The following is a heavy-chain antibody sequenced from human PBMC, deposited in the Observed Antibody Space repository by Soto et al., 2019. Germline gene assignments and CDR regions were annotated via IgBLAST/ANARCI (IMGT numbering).Heavy chain of an antibody. J-gene: IGHJ6*02. V-gene: IGHV3-23*01. D-gene: IGHD3-9*01. CDR1: GFTFSSYA. CDR2: ISGSGGST. Sequence: GGSLRLSCAASGFTFSSYAMSWVRQAPGKGLEWVSAISGSGGSTYYADSVKGRFTISRDNSKSTLYLQMNSLRAEDTAVYYCAKVGEGDYDILTGYYTHGYYYGMDVWGQGTTVTVSS. CDR3: AKVGEGDYDILTGYYTHGYYYGMDV.